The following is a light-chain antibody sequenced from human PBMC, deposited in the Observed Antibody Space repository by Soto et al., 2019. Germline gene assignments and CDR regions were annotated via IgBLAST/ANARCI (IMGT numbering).Light chain of an antibody. CDR3: HQYYTYPYT. Sequence: DVAVTQSPESLAVSLGERATINCKSSQSVLDSSNKKNYLAWFQQKPGQPPKVLISWASTRKSGVPDRFSGSGSGTDITLTISSLQAEDVEVYYCHQYYTYPYTFGQRTKREIK. J-gene: IGKJ2*01. CDR1: QSVLDSSNKKNY. V-gene: IGKV4-1*01. CDR2: WAS.